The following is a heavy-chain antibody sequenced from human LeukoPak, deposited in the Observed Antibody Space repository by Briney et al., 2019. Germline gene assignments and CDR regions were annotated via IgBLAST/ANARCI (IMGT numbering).Heavy chain of an antibody. CDR2: ISYDGSNK. CDR3: AKCPVPYDSSGYSDY. Sequence: PGGSLRLSCAASGFTFSSYGMHWVRQAPGKGLEWVAVISYDGSNKYYADSVKGRFTISRDNSKNTLYLQMNSLRAEDTAVYYCAKCPVPYDSSGYSDYWGQGTLVTVSS. J-gene: IGHJ4*02. CDR1: GFTFSSYG. D-gene: IGHD3-22*01. V-gene: IGHV3-30*18.